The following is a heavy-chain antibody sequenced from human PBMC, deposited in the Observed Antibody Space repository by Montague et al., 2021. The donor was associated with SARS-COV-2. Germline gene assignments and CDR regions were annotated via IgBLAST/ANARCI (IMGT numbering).Heavy chain of an antibody. D-gene: IGHD6-13*01. CDR2: TYYRSKWYN. CDR3: ASGRMVPYSSSWTTLYYYYGMDV. V-gene: IGHV6-1*01. Sequence: CAISGDSVSSNSAAWNWIRQSPSRGLEWLGRTYYRSKWYNDYAVXVKSRITIDPDTSKNQFSLQLNSVTPEDTAVYCCASGRMVPYSSSWTTLYYYYGMDVWGQGTTVTVSS. J-gene: IGHJ6*02. CDR1: GDSVSSNSAA.